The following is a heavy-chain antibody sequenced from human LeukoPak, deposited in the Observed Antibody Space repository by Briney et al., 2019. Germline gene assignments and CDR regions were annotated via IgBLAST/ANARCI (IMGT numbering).Heavy chain of an antibody. CDR2: ISYDGSNK. CDR1: GFTFSSYG. Sequence: GGSLRLSCAASGFTFSSYGMHWVRQAPGEGLEWVAVISYDGSNKYYADSVKGRFTISRDNSKNTLYLQMNSLRAEDTAVYYCAKDGSSSWFGAYYYYYMDVWGKGTTVTVSS. CDR3: AKDGSSSWFGAYYYYYMDV. D-gene: IGHD6-13*01. V-gene: IGHV3-30*18. J-gene: IGHJ6*03.